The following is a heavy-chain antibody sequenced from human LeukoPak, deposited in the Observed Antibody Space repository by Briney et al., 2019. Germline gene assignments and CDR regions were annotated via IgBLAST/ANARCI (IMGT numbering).Heavy chain of an antibody. Sequence: SETLSLTCTVSGGSISSGGYYWSWIRQHPGKGLEWIGYIYYSGSTYYNPSLKSRVTISVDTSKNQFSLKLSSVTAADTAVYYCARDPAGSNPIMDVWGQGTTVIVSS. CDR1: GGSISSGGYY. CDR2: IYYSGST. CDR3: ARDPAGSNPIMDV. D-gene: IGHD4-11*01. V-gene: IGHV4-31*03. J-gene: IGHJ6*02.